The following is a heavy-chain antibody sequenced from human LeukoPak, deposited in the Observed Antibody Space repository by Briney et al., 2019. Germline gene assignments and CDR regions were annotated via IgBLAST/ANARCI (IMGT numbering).Heavy chain of an antibody. CDR2: ISGSGGNT. Sequence: PEGSLRLSCAASGFTFSSYAMSWVRQAPGKGLEGVSAISGSGGNTYYADSVKGRLTISRDNSKNTLYLQMNSLRAEDTAVYYCAKHYYGSASYDYWGQGTLVTVSS. V-gene: IGHV3-23*01. CDR3: AKHYYGSASYDY. D-gene: IGHD3-10*01. CDR1: GFTFSSYA. J-gene: IGHJ4*02.